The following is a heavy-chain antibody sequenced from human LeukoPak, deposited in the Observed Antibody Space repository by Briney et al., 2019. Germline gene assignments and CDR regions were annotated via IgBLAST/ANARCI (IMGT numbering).Heavy chain of an antibody. CDR3: AREVVSSPSYLDS. J-gene: IGHJ4*02. V-gene: IGHV3-53*01. CDR1: GFTVSSSY. Sequence: GGSLRLSCAASGFTVSSSYMYWVRQAPGKGLEWVSFFYRGDSTYYAESVRGRFTISRDNSKNTLYLLMNSLIPEDTAVYYCAREVVSSPSYLDSWGQGTLVTVSS. D-gene: IGHD2-15*01. CDR2: FYRGDST.